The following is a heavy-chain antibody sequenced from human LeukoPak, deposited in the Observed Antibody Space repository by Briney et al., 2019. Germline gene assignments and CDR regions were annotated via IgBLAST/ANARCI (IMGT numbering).Heavy chain of an antibody. J-gene: IGHJ5*02. CDR3: ARSSVVPAAISDP. Sequence: SVKVSCKASGGAFSSYTISWVRQAPGQGLEWMGRIIPILGIANYAQKFQGRVTITADKSTSTAYMELSSLRSEDTAVYYCARSSVVPAAISDPWGQGTLVTVSS. CDR1: GGAFSSYT. CDR2: IIPILGIA. D-gene: IGHD2-2*01. V-gene: IGHV1-69*02.